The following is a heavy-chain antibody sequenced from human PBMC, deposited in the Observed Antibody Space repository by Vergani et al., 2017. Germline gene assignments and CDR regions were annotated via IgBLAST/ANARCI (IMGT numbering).Heavy chain of an antibody. CDR2: IYYSGST. Sequence: QVQLQQWGAGLLKPSETLSLTCTVSGGSISSYYWRWIRQPPGKGLEWIGYIYYSGSTNYNPYLKSRVTIAVDTSKNQYSLLLSSVTAADTAVYYGAREGVSGSYDFDYWGQGTLVTVSS. D-gene: IGHD1-26*01. CDR3: AREGVSGSYDFDY. CDR1: GGSISSYY. V-gene: IGHV4-59*01. J-gene: IGHJ4*02.